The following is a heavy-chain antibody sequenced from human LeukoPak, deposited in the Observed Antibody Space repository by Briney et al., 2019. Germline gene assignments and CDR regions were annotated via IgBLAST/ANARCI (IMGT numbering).Heavy chain of an antibody. J-gene: IGHJ6*02. V-gene: IGHV4-59*08. CDR1: GGSISSYY. CDR3: ARQGYSSSSGGQVFYGMDV. CDR2: IYYRGST. D-gene: IGHD6-6*01. Sequence: PSETLSLTCTFSGGSISSYYWSCIRQPPGKGLEWIGYIYYRGSTNYNPSLKSRVTISVDTSKNQFSLRLSSVTAADTAVYYCARQGYSSSSGGQVFYGMDVWGQGTTFTVFS.